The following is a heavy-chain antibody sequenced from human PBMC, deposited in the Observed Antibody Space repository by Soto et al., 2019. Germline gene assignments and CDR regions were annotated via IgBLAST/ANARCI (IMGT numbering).Heavy chain of an antibody. CDR1: GVTFTRFS. V-gene: IGHV3-21*06. CDR3: ARESEDLTSNFDY. CDR2: ISSTTNYI. Sequence: GGALRLTCAASGVTFTRFSMNWVRQAPGKGLEWVSSISSTTNYIYYGDSMKGRFTISRDNAKNSLYLEMNSLRAEDTAVYYCARESEDLTSNFDYWGQGTLVTVSS. J-gene: IGHJ4*02.